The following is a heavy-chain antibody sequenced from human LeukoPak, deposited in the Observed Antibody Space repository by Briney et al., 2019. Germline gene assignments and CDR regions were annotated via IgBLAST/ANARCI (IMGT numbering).Heavy chain of an antibody. J-gene: IGHJ5*02. V-gene: IGHV4-39*01. D-gene: IGHD6-25*01. Sequence: NPSETLPLTCTVSGGYISSNSYYWGWIPQSPGKGLESIRSLYYSGSLHHSASLKHRVTISVDTSRNQFALRLTAVAAADTAGYYCGRIGSAAPPVISAAKGVNWFDPWGQGTLVTVSS. CDR3: GRIGSAAPPVISAAKGVNWFDP. CDR2: LYYSGSL. CDR1: GGYISSNSYY.